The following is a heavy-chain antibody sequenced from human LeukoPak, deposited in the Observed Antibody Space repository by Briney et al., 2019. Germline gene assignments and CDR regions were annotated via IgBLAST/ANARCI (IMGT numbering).Heavy chain of an antibody. Sequence: PSETLSLTCTVSGDFITASYWSWIRQPPGKGLEWIGYVYYSGSTEYSPSLRSRVTISLEMSKHQFSLNVTSVTAADTAVYYCARDPPAMALDYWGQGTLVTVSS. CDR3: ARDPPAMALDY. J-gene: IGHJ4*02. V-gene: IGHV4-59*12. CDR2: VYYSGST. CDR1: GDFITASY. D-gene: IGHD5-18*01.